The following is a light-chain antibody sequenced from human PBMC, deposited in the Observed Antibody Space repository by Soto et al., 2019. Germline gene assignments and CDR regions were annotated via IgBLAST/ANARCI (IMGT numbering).Light chain of an antibody. CDR2: EVS. Sequence: QSALTQPRSVSGSPGQSVAISCTGTSRDVDAYDFVSWYQHHPGKAPKLIISEVSKRPSGVSHRFSGSKSGNTASLTISGLQAEDEAHYSCCSFAGSFYVFGTGTKVTVL. J-gene: IGLJ1*01. V-gene: IGLV2-11*01. CDR3: CSFAGSFYV. CDR1: SRDVDAYDF.